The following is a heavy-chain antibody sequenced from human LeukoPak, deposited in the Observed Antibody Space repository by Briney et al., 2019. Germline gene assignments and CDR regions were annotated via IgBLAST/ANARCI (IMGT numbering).Heavy chain of an antibody. Sequence: PGGSLRLSCAASGFTFSSYSMNWVRLAPGKGLEWVSSISSSSSYIYYADSVKGRFTISRDNAKNSLYLQMNSLRAEDTAVYYCARDPYDFWSGSGFDPWGQGTLVTVSS. CDR1: GFTFSSYS. V-gene: IGHV3-21*01. CDR2: ISSSSSYI. CDR3: ARDPYDFWSGSGFDP. J-gene: IGHJ5*02. D-gene: IGHD3-3*01.